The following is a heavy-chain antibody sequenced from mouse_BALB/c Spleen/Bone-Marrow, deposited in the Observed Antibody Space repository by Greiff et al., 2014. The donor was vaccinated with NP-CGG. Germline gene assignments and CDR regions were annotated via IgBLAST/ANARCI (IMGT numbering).Heavy chain of an antibody. V-gene: IGHV1-5*01. D-gene: IGHD5-1-1*01. J-gene: IGHJ2*01. Sequence: EVQLQQSGTVLARPGAAVKMSCKASGYTFSNYWMHWIKQRPGQGLEWIGTIHPGNSDTTYNQKFKGKAKLTAVTSTSTAYMELSSLTNEDSAVYYCTTFARNNFDYWGQGTTLTVSS. CDR3: TTFARNNFDY. CDR1: GYTFSNYW. CDR2: IHPGNSDT.